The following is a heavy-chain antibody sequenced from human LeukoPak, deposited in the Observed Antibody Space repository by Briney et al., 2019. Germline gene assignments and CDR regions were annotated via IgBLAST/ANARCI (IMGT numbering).Heavy chain of an antibody. Sequence: SVKVSCKASGGTFSSYAISWVRQAPGQGLEWMGGIIPIFGTANYAQKFQGRVTITADESTSTAYMELSSLRSEDTAVYYCARGEVGARNYFDYWGQGTLVTVSS. CDR3: ARGEVGARNYFDY. V-gene: IGHV1-69*13. CDR1: GGTFSSYA. J-gene: IGHJ4*02. CDR2: IIPIFGTA. D-gene: IGHD1-26*01.